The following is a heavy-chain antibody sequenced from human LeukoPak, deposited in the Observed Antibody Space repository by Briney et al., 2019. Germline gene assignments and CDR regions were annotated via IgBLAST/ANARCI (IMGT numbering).Heavy chain of an antibody. CDR1: GFSVSSNY. CDR3: ARAQSGVAIVVIKYFDL. CDR2: IYAGGST. J-gene: IGHJ2*01. Sequence: GGSLRLSCAASGFSVSSNYLSWVRQAPGKGLEWVSVIYAGGSTYYADSVKGRFTISRDNSKNTLDLQMNSLRAEDTAVYYCARAQSGVAIVVIKYFDLWGRGTLVTVSS. V-gene: IGHV3-66*01. D-gene: IGHD3-22*01.